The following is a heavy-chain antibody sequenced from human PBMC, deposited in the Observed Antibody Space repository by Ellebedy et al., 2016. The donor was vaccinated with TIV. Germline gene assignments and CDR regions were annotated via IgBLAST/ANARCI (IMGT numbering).Heavy chain of an antibody. Sequence: MPSETLSLTCTVSDGSISSSSYYWSWIRQSPGKGLEWIGDIFHSGNTNYNPSLESRVTISVDASRNQFTLKLTSTSAADTAVYYCARGLRFRWAFDIWGQGTVVSVSS. V-gene: IGHV4-39*01. CDR2: IFHSGNT. J-gene: IGHJ3*02. CDR3: ARGLRFRWAFDI. CDR1: DGSISSSSYY. D-gene: IGHD2-21*01.